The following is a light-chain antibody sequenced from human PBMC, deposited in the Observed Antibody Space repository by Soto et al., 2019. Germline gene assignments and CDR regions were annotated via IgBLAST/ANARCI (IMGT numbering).Light chain of an antibody. V-gene: IGKV3-20*01. J-gene: IGKJ1*01. CDR2: GAS. CDR1: QTVSGNY. Sequence: IVLTQSPGTLSLSPGDRATLSCGASQTVSGNYLAWYQQKPGQVPRLLIYGASSRAIGIPDRFSGSRSGTDFALTISRLEPEDFAVYYCQQYFKSPWTFGQGTKVEIK. CDR3: QQYFKSPWT.